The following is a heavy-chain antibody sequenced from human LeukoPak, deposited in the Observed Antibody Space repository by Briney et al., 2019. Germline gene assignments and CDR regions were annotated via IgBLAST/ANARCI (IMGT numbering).Heavy chain of an antibody. V-gene: IGHV3-64D*06. CDR1: GFTFSTYA. CDR2: ISKNGGNT. Sequence: QPGGSLRLSCAASGFTFSTYAMSWVRQAPGRGLEYVSAISKNGGNTYYVDSVKGRFTISRDNSKNTLYLQMNSLRVEDTAVYYCATLNSGSCFVYWGQGTLVTVSS. CDR3: ATLNSGSCFVY. D-gene: IGHD3-10*01. J-gene: IGHJ4*02.